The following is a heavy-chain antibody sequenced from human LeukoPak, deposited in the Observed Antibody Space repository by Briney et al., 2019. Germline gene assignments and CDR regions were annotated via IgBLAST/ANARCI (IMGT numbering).Heavy chain of an antibody. CDR3: ARGEYGSGSYHIDY. J-gene: IGHJ4*02. CDR2: ISGSSSYI. D-gene: IGHD3-10*01. CDR1: GFTFSSYS. V-gene: IGHV3-21*01. Sequence: GGSLRLSCAASGFTFSSYSMNWVRQALGKGLEWVSFISGSSSYIYYADSVKGRFTISRDNAEKSLYLQMNSLRAEDTAVYYCARGEYGSGSYHIDYWGQGTLVTVSS.